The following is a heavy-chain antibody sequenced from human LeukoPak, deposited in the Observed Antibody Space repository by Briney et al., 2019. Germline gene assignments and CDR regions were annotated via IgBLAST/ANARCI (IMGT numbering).Heavy chain of an antibody. CDR1: GYTFTSYD. D-gene: IGHD1-7*01. V-gene: IGHV1-8*01. Sequence: ASVKVSCKASGYTFTSYDINWVRQATGQGLEWMGWMNPSSGNTGYAQKFQGGVTMTRNTSISTAYMELSSLRSEDTAVYYCARAPSITGTTPPGYWGQGTLVTASS. J-gene: IGHJ4*02. CDR2: MNPSSGNT. CDR3: ARAPSITGTTPPGY.